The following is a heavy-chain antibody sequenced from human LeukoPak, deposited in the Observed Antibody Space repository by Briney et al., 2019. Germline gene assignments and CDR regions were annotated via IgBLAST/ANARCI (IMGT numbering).Heavy chain of an antibody. CDR2: IYTSGST. D-gene: IGHD2-2*01. V-gene: IGHV4-4*07. J-gene: IGHJ4*02. CDR1: GGSISSYY. CDR3: ARQIVVVPAAIYYFDY. Sequence: SETLSLTCTVSGGSISSYYWSWIRQPAGKGLEWIGRIYTSGSTNYNPSLKSRVTISVDTSKNQFSLKLSSVTAADTAVYYCARQIVVVPAAIYYFDYWGQGTLVTVSS.